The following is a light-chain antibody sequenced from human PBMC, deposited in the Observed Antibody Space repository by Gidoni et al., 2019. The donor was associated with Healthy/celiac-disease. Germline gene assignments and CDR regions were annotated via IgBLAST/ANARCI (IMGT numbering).Light chain of an antibody. J-gene: IGLJ2*01. CDR1: KLGDKY. CDR2: QDS. Sequence: SYHLTQPPSVSVSPGQTASITCAGDKLGDKYACWYQQKPGQAPVLVIYQDSKRPSGIPERFSGSNSGNTATLTISGTQAMDEADYYCQAWDSSTKVFGGGTKLTVL. CDR3: QAWDSSTKV. V-gene: IGLV3-1*01.